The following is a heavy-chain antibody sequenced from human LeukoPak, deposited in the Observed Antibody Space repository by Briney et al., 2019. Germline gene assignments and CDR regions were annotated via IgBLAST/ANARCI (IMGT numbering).Heavy chain of an antibody. CDR1: GGSISSYY. CDR2: IYYSGST. J-gene: IGHJ4*02. Sequence: SETLSLTCTVSGGSISSYYWSWIRQPPGKGLEWIGYIYYSGSTNYNPSLKSRVTISVDTSKNQFSLKLSSVTAADTAVYYCARGGLQLWYKPSYFDYWGQGTLVTVSS. V-gene: IGHV4-59*01. CDR3: ARGGLQLWYKPSYFDY. D-gene: IGHD5-18*01.